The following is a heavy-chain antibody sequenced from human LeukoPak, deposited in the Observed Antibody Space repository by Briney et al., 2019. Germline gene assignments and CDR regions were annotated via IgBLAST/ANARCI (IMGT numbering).Heavy chain of an antibody. J-gene: IGHJ3*02. CDR3: ARDTYDILTGYYKWAFDI. CDR2: ISSSSSYI. CDR1: GFTFSSYT. Sequence: GGSLRLSCAASGFTFSSYTMNWVRQAPGKWLEWVPSISSSSSYIYYADSVKGRFTISRDNAKNSLYLQMNSLRAEDTAVYYCARDTYDILTGYYKWAFDIWGQGTMVTVSS. D-gene: IGHD3-9*01. V-gene: IGHV3-21*06.